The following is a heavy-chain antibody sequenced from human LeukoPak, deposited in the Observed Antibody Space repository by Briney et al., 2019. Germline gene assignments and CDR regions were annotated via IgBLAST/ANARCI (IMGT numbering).Heavy chain of an antibody. CDR3: ARRIDRGWGSMFDP. D-gene: IGHD3-16*01. CDR2: MNPNSGHT. V-gene: IGHV1-8*03. CDR1: GYTLTELS. Sequence: ASVKVSCKVSGYTLTELSMHWVRQAPGKGLEWMGWMNPNSGHTGYAPKFQGRVTITRNTSISTVYMELSSLRSEDTAVYYCARRIDRGWGSMFDPWGQGTLVTVSS. J-gene: IGHJ5*02.